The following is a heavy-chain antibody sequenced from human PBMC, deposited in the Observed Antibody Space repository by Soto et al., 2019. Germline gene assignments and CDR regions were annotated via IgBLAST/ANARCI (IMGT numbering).Heavy chain of an antibody. CDR3: ARGPFSYRFDY. J-gene: IGHJ4*02. CDR1: GCCISSGDYY. D-gene: IGHD5-18*01. CDR2: IYYSGST. V-gene: IGHV4-30-4*08. Sequence: SETLSLTCTVSGCCISSGDYYWSWIRQPPGKGLEWIGYIYYSGSTYYNPSLKSRVTISVDTSKNQFSLKLSSVTAADTAVYYCARGPFSYRFDYWGQGTLVTVSS.